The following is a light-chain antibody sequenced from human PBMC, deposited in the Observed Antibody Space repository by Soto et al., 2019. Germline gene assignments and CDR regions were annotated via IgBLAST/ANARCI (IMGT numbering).Light chain of an antibody. CDR1: QSVGRN. J-gene: IGKJ1*01. CDR2: GSS. Sequence: EIVMTQSPATLSVSPGERATLSCRASQSVGRNLAWYQQKPGQAPRLLIYGSSARATGIPDRLSGSGSGTEFTLTINSLQSEDFAVYYCQQYDNWPKTFGQGTKVEIK. CDR3: QQYDNWPKT. V-gene: IGKV3-15*01.